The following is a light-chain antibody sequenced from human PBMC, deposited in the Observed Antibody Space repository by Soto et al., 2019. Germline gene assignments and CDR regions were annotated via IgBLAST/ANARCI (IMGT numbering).Light chain of an antibody. Sequence: QSALTQPASVSGSPGQSITISCTGTSSDIGNYNYVSWYQHHPGKAPKAMIYEIINRPSGVSNRFSGSKSGNTASLTISGLQAEDEAFYYCSSYTSNSIVVFGGGTKLTVL. CDR3: SSYTSNSIVV. J-gene: IGLJ2*01. CDR1: SSDIGNYNY. CDR2: EII. V-gene: IGLV2-14*01.